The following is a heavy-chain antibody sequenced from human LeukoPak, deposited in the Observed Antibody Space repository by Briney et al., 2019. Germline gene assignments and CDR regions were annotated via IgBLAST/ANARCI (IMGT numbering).Heavy chain of an antibody. J-gene: IGHJ4*02. V-gene: IGHV4-61*02. CDR1: GGSISSGSYY. CDR2: IYTGGGT. CDR3: ARSTDYYDSSEDY. Sequence: SQTLSLTCTVSGGSISSGSYYWSWIRQPAGKGLEWIGRIYTGGGTNYNPSLKSRVTVSVDTSRNQFSLKLSSVTAADTAVYYCARSTDYYDSSEDYWGQGTLVTVSS. D-gene: IGHD3-22*01.